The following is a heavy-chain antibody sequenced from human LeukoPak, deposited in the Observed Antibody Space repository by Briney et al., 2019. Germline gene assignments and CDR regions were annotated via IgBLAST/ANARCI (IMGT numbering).Heavy chain of an antibody. D-gene: IGHD6-6*01. V-gene: IGHV4-61*02. Sequence: TSETLSLTCTVSGGSISSSSYYWSWIRQPAGKGLEWIGRIYTSGSTNYNPSLKSRVTISVDTSKNQFSLKLSSVTAADTAVYCCAGESSIAALDYYYMDVWGKGTTVTVSS. CDR1: GGSISSSSYY. CDR3: AGESSIAALDYYYMDV. J-gene: IGHJ6*03. CDR2: IYTSGST.